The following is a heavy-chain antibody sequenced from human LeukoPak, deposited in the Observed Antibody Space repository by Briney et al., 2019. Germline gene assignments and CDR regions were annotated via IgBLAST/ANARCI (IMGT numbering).Heavy chain of an antibody. V-gene: IGHV4-38-2*01. CDR1: GYSISSGYY. Sequence: SETLSLTCSVSGYSISSGYYWDWIRQPPGKGLERIGSVYHSGNTFYNPSLKSRVTISADTSKNQFYLKLSSVTAADTAVYYCASWEAAASTWGQGTLVTVSS. D-gene: IGHD6-13*01. CDR2: VYHSGNT. J-gene: IGHJ5*02. CDR3: ASWEAAAST.